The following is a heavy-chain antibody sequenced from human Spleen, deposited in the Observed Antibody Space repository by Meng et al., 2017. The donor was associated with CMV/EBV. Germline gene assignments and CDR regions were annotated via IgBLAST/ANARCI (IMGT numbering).Heavy chain of an antibody. CDR3: ARGIAGGSFDY. Sequence: ASVKVSCKASGNTFSSQVINWVRQDPGQGLEWLGWVSGDNDNTKYAQSVQGRVTMTADTSATTASMELRSLRSDYTALYFCARGIAGGSFDYWGQGTLVTVSS. D-gene: IGHD1-26*01. V-gene: IGHV1-18*01. CDR1: GNTFSSQV. CDR2: VSGDNDNT. J-gene: IGHJ4*02.